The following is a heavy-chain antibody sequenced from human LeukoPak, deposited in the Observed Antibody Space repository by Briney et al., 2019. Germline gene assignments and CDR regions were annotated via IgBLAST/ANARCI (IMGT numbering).Heavy chain of an antibody. D-gene: IGHD1-1*01. V-gene: IGHV3-30*03. CDR2: ISYDGSNI. Sequence: GGSLRLSCETSGFTFNSYGMHWVRQAPGKGLEWEAVISYDGSNIYYADSVRGRSTISRDNAKNSLYLQMNSLRAEDTAVYYCARVPSYNWNDADLYYYGMDVWGQGTTVTVSS. J-gene: IGHJ6*02. CDR3: ARVPSYNWNDADLYYYGMDV. CDR1: GFTFNSYG.